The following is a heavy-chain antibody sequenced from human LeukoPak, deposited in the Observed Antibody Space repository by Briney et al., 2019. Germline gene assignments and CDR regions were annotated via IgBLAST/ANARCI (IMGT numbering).Heavy chain of an antibody. J-gene: IGHJ4*02. CDR2: ISAYNGNT. V-gene: IGHV1-18*04. CDR1: GYTFTSYY. D-gene: IGHD3-22*01. Sequence: ASVKVSCKASGYTFTSYYMHWVRQAPGQGLEWMVWISAYNGNTNYAQKLQGRVTMTTDTSTSTAYMELRSLRSDDTAVYYCARAYYYDSSGYYHVRPVDYWGQGTLVTVSS. CDR3: ARAYYYDSSGYYHVRPVDY.